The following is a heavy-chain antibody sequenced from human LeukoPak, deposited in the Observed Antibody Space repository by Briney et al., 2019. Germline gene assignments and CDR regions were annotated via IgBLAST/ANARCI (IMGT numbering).Heavy chain of an antibody. CDR3: FTVSTVVVDTPGDY. CDR2: IKSKTDGGTT. CDR1: GFTFSNAW. D-gene: IGHD3-22*01. J-gene: IGHJ4*02. Sequence: GGSLRLSCAASGFTFSNAWMSWVRQAPGKGLEWVGRIKSKTDGGTTDYAAPVKGRFTISRDDSKNTLYPQMNSLKTEDTAVYYCFTVSTVVVDTPGDYWGQGTLVTVSS. V-gene: IGHV3-15*01.